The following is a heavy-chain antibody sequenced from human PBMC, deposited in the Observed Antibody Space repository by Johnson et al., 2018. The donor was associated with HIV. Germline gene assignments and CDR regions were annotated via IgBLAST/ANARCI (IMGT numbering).Heavy chain of an antibody. CDR1: GFTFSNAW. CDR2: IKSNTDGGTT. J-gene: IGHJ3*02. CDR3: TKDKDYCAKDDDPLWSSSWQGGAFDI. Sequence: VQLVESGGGLVKPGGSLRLSCAASGFTFSNAWMSWVRQAPGTGPEWVGRIKSNTDGGTTDYAAPVQGRFTISRAASQNTPYLQMNILQTEDTAVYYCTKDKDYCAKDDDPLWSSSWQGGAFDIWGQGTMVTVSS. V-gene: IGHV3-15*01. D-gene: IGHD6-13*01.